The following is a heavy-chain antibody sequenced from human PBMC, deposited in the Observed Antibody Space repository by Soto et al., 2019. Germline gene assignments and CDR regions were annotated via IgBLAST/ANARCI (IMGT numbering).Heavy chain of an antibody. V-gene: IGHV3-30*18. CDR1: GFTFSSYG. D-gene: IGHD6-13*01. Sequence: VHLVESGGGLVKPGGSLRVSCAASGFTFSSYGMHWVRQAPGKGLEWVAVISYDGSNKYYADSVKGRFTISRDNSKNTLYLQMNSLRAEDTAVYYCAKESQQLVLGNWFDPWGQGTLVTVSS. J-gene: IGHJ5*02. CDR3: AKESQQLVLGNWFDP. CDR2: ISYDGSNK.